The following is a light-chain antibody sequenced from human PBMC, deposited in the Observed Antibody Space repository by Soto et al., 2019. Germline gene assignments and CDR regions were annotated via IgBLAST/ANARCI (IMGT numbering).Light chain of an antibody. V-gene: IGKV1-5*01. CDR2: DAS. J-gene: IGKJ4*01. CDR3: QQYNSYSSLT. Sequence: DIQMTQSPSTLSASVGDRVTITCRASQSVSSWLAWYQQKPGKAPKLLIYDASSLESGVPSSFSGSGSGTEFTLTISSLQSDDFATYYCQQYNSYSSLTFGGGTKVEIK. CDR1: QSVSSW.